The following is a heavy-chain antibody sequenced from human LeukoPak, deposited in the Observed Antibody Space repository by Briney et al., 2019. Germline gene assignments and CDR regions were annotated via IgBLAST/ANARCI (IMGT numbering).Heavy chain of an antibody. D-gene: IGHD2-2*01. V-gene: IGHV4-34*01. CDR2: INHSGST. CDR3: ARVQVVPAATTIDY. Sequence: PSETLSLTCAVYGGSFSGYYWSWIRQPPGKGLEWIGEINHSGSTNYNPSLKSRVTISVDTSKNQFSLKLSSVTAADTAVYYCARVQVVPAATTIDYWGQGTLDTVSS. CDR1: GGSFSGYY. J-gene: IGHJ4*02.